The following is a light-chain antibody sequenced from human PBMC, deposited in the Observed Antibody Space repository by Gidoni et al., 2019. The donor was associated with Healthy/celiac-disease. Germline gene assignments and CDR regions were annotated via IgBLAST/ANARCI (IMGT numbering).Light chain of an antibody. CDR1: SLRSYY. Sequence: SSELTQDPAVSVALGQTVRITCPGDSLRSYYASWYQQKPGQAPVLVIYGKNNRPSGIPDRFSGSSSGNTASLTIPGAQAEDEADYYCNSRDSSGEEVFGGGTKLTVL. CDR2: GKN. CDR3: NSRDSSGEEV. J-gene: IGLJ3*02. V-gene: IGLV3-19*01.